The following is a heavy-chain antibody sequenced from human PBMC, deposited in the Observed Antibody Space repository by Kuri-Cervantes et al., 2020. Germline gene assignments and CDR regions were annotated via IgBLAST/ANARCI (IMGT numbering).Heavy chain of an antibody. D-gene: IGHD6-19*01. CDR2: ISSSSTI. V-gene: IGHV3-48*01. CDR3: ARDWVAVAGTGWFDP. Sequence: GESLKISCAASGFTFSSYAMHWVRQAPGKGLEWVSYISSSSTIYYADSVKGRFTISRDNSKNTLYLQMINLRAEDTAVYYCARDWVAVAGTGWFDPWGQGTLVTVSS. J-gene: IGHJ5*02. CDR1: GFTFSSYA.